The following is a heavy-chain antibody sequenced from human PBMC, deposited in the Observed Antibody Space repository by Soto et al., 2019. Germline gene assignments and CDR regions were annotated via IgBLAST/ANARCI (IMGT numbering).Heavy chain of an antibody. CDR3: ARAPDWELRSQDY. J-gene: IGHJ4*02. CDR2: ISYDGSNK. Sequence: QVQLVESGGGVVQPGRSLRLSCAASGFTFSSYAMHWVRQAPGKGLEWVAVISYDGSNKYYADSVKGRFTISRDNSKNTLYLQMNSLRAEDTAVYYCARAPDWELRSQDYWGQGTLVTVSS. V-gene: IGHV3-30-3*01. CDR1: GFTFSSYA. D-gene: IGHD1-26*01.